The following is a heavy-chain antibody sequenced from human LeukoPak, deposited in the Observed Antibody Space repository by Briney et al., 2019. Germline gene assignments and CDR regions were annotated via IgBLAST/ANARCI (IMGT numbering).Heavy chain of an antibody. D-gene: IGHD3-10*01. Sequence: PSQTLSLTCTVSGGLISSGSYYWSWIRQPAGKGVEWIGRVYTSGSTDYNPSLKSRVTISLDTSNNQFSLKLRSVTAADTAVYYCARRGRGAFVYWGQGTLVTVSS. CDR1: GGLISSGSYY. CDR2: VYTSGST. CDR3: ARRGRGAFVY. V-gene: IGHV4-61*02. J-gene: IGHJ4*02.